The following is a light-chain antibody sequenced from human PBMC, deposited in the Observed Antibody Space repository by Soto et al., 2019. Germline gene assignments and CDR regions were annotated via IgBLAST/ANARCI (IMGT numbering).Light chain of an antibody. CDR3: SSLTTSSTWV. CDR2: QVR. V-gene: IGLV2-14*01. J-gene: IGLJ3*02. CDR1: SSDLGVYSY. Sequence: QSVLTQPASVSGSPGQSITISCTGTSSDLGVYSYVSWYQQHPGKAPKLMIYQVRNRPSGVSNRFSGSKSGNTASLIISGLQAEDEADYYCSSLTTSSTWVFGGGTKVTVL.